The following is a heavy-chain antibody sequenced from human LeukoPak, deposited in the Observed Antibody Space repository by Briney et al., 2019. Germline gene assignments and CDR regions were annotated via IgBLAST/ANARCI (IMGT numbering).Heavy chain of an antibody. J-gene: IGHJ4*02. CDR3: ASLYGSGSYVDY. CDR2: INHSGST. V-gene: IGHV4-34*01. D-gene: IGHD3-10*01. Sequence: SETLSLTCAVYGGSFSGYYWSWIRQPPGKGLEWIGEINHSGSTNYNPHLKSRVTISVDTSKNQFSLKLSSVTAADTAVYYCASLYGSGSYVDYWGQGTLVTVSS. CDR1: GGSFSGYY.